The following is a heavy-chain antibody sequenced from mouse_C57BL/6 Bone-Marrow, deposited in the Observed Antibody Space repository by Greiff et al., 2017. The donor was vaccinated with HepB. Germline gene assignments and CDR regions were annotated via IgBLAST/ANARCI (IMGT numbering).Heavy chain of an antibody. CDR1: GYTFTSYW. CDR3: ARPYYGSRCFAY. CDR2: INPSNGGT. Sequence: QVQLQQPGTELVQPGASVKLTCKASGYTFTSYWMHWVKQRPGQGLEWIGNINPSNGGTHYNEKFKSKATLTVDKSSSTAYMQLSSLTSEDSAVYYGARPYYGSRCFAYWGQGTLVTVAA. J-gene: IGHJ3*01. D-gene: IGHD1-1*01. V-gene: IGHV1-53*01.